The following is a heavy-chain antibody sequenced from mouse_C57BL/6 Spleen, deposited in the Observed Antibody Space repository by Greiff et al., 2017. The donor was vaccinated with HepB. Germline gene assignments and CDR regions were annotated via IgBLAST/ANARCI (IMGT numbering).Heavy chain of an antibody. CDR1: GYTFTSYG. D-gene: IGHD1-1*01. CDR3: AIYRSNDRDY. V-gene: IGHV1-81*01. CDR2: IYPRSGNT. J-gene: IGHJ2*01. Sequence: VKLMESGAELARPGASVKLSCKASGYTFTSYGISWVKQRTGQGLEWIGEIYPRSGNTYYNEKFKGKATLTADKSSSTAYMELRSLTSEDSAVYFCAIYRSNDRDYWGQGTTLTVSS.